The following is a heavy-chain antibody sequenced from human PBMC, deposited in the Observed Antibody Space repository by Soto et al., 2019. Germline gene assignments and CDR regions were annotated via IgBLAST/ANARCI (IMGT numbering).Heavy chain of an antibody. CDR1: GFTFGNNA. CDR3: VKDWSGDKCPCMDV. V-gene: IGHV3-23*01. Sequence: EVQLLESGGGLVQPGGSLRLSCAASGFTFGNNAMTWVRQAPGKGLEWVASIGASGGRTYYADSVKGRFTISRDNSKSTLYRQANTLRADDTAIYYCVKDWSGDKCPCMDVWGQGTTVIVSS. J-gene: IGHJ6*02. D-gene: IGHD3-3*01. CDR2: IGASGGRT.